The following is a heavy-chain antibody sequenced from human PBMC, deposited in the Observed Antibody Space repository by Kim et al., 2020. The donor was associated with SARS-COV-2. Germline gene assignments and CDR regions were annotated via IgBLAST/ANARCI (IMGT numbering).Heavy chain of an antibody. CDR3: ARGFYDSSGYHDTLDF. CDR1: GYSFTGYY. J-gene: IGHJ4*02. CDR2: INPNSGAT. D-gene: IGHD3-22*01. Sequence: ASVKVSCNASGYSFTGYYMHWVRQAPGQGLEWMGRINPNSGATTYARNFRGRVTMTRDTSISTSYMELSSLRSDDTAVYYCARGFYDSSGYHDTLDFWGQGTLVTVSP. V-gene: IGHV1-2*06.